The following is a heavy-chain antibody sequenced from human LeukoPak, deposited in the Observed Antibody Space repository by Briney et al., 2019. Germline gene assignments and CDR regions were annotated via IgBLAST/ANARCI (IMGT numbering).Heavy chain of an antibody. CDR1: GFTFSSYS. V-gene: IGHV3-21*01. CDR3: ARETQYSSGWYLEGGFDP. Sequence: GGSLRLSCAASGFTFSSYSMNWVRQAPGKGLEWVSSISSSSYIYYADSVKGRFTISRDNAKNSLYLQMNSLRAEDTAVYYCARETQYSSGWYLEGGFDPWAREPWSPSPQ. D-gene: IGHD6-19*01. J-gene: IGHJ5*02. CDR2: ISSSSYI.